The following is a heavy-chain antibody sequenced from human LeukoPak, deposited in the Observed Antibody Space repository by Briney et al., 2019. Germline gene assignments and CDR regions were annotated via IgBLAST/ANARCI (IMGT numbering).Heavy chain of an antibody. D-gene: IGHD1-1*01. CDR2: INPNSGGT. Sequence: ASVKVSCKASGYTFTGYYMHWVRQAPGQGLEWMGRINPNSGGTNYAQKFQGRVTTTRDTSISTAYMELSRLRSDDTAVYYCARVSRLGMTISGIDYYYYYGMDVWGQGTTVTVSS. V-gene: IGHV1-2*06. CDR1: GYTFTGYY. CDR3: ARVSRLGMTISGIDYYYYYGMDV. J-gene: IGHJ6*02.